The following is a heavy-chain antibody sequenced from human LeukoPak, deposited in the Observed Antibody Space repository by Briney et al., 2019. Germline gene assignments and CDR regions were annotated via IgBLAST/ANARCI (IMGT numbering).Heavy chain of an antibody. D-gene: IGHD3-22*01. CDR2: INHSGST. J-gene: IGHJ2*01. CDR3: ARRAYYDSSGYSPASGYFDL. CDR1: AGSFSGYY. V-gene: IGHV4-34*01. Sequence: PSETLSLTCAVYAGSFSGYYWSWIRQPPGKGLEWIGEINHSGSTSYNPSLKSRGTISIATSKNQFSLRLRSVTAADTAIYYCARRAYYDSSGYSPASGYFDLWGRGTLVSVSS.